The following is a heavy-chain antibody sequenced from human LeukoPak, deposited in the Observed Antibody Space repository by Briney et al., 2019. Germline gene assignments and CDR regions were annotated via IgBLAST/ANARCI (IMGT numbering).Heavy chain of an antibody. D-gene: IGHD6-13*01. CDR1: GFTFSNYE. CDR3: AEGKYSSGWCVFDY. V-gene: IGHV3-48*03. J-gene: IGHJ4*02. CDR2: ITNSGSTI. Sequence: PGGSLRLSCAASGFTFSNYEMNWVRQAPGKGLEWVSYITNSGSTIYYADSVKGRFTISRDNAKNSLYLQMNSLRAEDTAVYYCAEGKYSSGWCVFDYWGQGTLVTVSS.